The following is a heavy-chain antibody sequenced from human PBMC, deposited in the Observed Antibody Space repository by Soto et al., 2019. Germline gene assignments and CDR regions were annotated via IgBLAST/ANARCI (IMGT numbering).Heavy chain of an antibody. J-gene: IGHJ4*02. Sequence: GGSLRLSCAASGFTFSSYSMNWVRQAPGKGLEWVSSISSSSSYIYYADSVKGRFTISRDNAKNSLYLQMNSLRAEDTAVYHCARDGSSSANFDYWGQGTLVTVSS. D-gene: IGHD6-6*01. CDR2: ISSSSSYI. V-gene: IGHV3-21*01. CDR1: GFTFSSYS. CDR3: ARDGSSSANFDY.